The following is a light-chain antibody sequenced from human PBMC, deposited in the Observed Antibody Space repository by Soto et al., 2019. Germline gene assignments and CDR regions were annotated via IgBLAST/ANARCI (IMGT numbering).Light chain of an antibody. J-gene: IGLJ1*01. CDR1: SSDVGGYNY. CDR3: SSYTGSTTPYV. CDR2: EVS. V-gene: IGLV2-14*01. Sequence: QSALTQPASVSGSPGQSITISRTGTSSDVGGYNYVSWYQQHPGKAPKLMIYEVSNRPAGVSNRCSGSKSGNTASLTVSGLQPEDEAEYFCSSYTGSTTPYVFGTGTKVTV.